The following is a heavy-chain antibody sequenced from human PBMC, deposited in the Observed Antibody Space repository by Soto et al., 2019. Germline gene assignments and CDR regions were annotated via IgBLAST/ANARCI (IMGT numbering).Heavy chain of an antibody. CDR3: ARDFRDGYNLYDAFDI. J-gene: IGHJ3*02. CDR2: IIPIFGTA. Sequence: GASVKVSCKASGGTFSSYAISCVRQAPGQGLEWMGGIIPIFGTANYAQKFQGRVTITADKSTSTAYMELSSLRSEDTAVYYCARDFRDGYNLYDAFDIWGQGTMVTVSS. D-gene: IGHD5-12*01. CDR1: GGTFSSYA. V-gene: IGHV1-69*06.